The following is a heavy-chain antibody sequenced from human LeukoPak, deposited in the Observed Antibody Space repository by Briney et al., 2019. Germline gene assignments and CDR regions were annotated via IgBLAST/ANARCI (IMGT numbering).Heavy chain of an antibody. Sequence: KPSETLSLTCTVSGGSISSYYWSWIRQPPGKGLEWIGYIYYSGSTNYNPSLKSRVTISVDTSKNQFSLKMTSMTAADTAIYYCWLEKVVAAYFDSWGQGTLVTVSS. D-gene: IGHD2-15*01. CDR3: WLEKVVAAYFDS. CDR2: IYYSGST. J-gene: IGHJ4*02. CDR1: GGSISSYY. V-gene: IGHV4-59*12.